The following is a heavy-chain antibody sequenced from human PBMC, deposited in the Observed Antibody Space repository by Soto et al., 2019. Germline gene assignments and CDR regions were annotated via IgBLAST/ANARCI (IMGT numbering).Heavy chain of an antibody. D-gene: IGHD2-8*02. CDR3: ARGYWCCGSLYPFPLDY. J-gene: IGHJ4*02. V-gene: IGHV1-3*04. Sequence: QVQLVQSGAEVKKPGASVKVSCEASGYTFTSYAMHWVRQAPGQRLEWMGWINTGNGNTIYSQKFQGRVTITRDTSGRKGYMELRSLKIEDTGGYFLARGYWCCGSLYPFPLDYRGQGTPGTRSS. CDR2: INTGNGNT. CDR1: GYTFTSYA.